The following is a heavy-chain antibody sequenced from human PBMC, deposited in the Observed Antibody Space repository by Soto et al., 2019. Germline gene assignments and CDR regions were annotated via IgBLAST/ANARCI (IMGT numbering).Heavy chain of an antibody. CDR3: ARENYDFWSGYSYYMDV. J-gene: IGHJ6*03. D-gene: IGHD3-3*01. Sequence: PSETLSLTCAVYGGSISSYYWSWIRQPPGKGLEWIGYIYYSGSTNYNPSLKSRVTISVDTSKNQFSLKLSSVTAADTAVYYCARENYDFWSGYSYYMDVWGKGTTVTVSS. CDR2: IYYSGST. CDR1: GGSISSYY. V-gene: IGHV4-59*01.